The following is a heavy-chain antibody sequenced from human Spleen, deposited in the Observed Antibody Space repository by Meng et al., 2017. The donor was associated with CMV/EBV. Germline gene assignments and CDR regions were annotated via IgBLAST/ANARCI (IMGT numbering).Heavy chain of an antibody. Sequence: GGSLRLSCAASGFTFTSYSINWVRQAPGKGLEWVSSISSSSTYIYYADSVNGRFTISRDNARNSLFLKMNSLRAEDTAIYLCARDRGMAGTIIDYWGQGTLVTVSS. CDR1: GFTFTSYS. J-gene: IGHJ4*02. V-gene: IGHV3-21*01. CDR3: ARDRGMAGTIIDY. D-gene: IGHD1-1*01. CDR2: ISSSSTYI.